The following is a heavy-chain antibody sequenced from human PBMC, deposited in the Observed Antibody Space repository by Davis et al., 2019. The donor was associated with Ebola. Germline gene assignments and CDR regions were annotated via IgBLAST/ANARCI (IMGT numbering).Heavy chain of an antibody. J-gene: IGHJ4*02. CDR3: ARLISTYSSTWWDY. CDR1: GGSISSSSYY. CDR2: ILYSGST. Sequence: SETLSLTCTVSGGSISSSSYYWGWIRQPPGKGLEWIGYILYSGSTYYKSSLKSRVTISVDTSNNQFSLKLSSVAAADTALYYCARLISTYSSTWWDYWGQGTLVTVSS. V-gene: IGHV4-39*01. D-gene: IGHD6-13*01.